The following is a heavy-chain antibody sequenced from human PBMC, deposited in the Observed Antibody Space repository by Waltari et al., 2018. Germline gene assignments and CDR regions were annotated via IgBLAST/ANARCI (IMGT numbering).Heavy chain of an antibody. CDR2: INPKSGNT. CDR1: GYPFSVYD. CDR3: ARVHYDFWSGYYI. D-gene: IGHD3-3*01. V-gene: IGHV1-8*02. J-gene: IGHJ4*02. Sequence: QMQLVQSGAEVKKPGASVKVSCKASGYPFSVYDINWVRQATGHGLEWMGWINPKSGNTFSAQNFQDRVTITRDPSTSTVYMELSSLRSDDAAVYYCARVHYDFWSGYYIWGQGTLVTVPS.